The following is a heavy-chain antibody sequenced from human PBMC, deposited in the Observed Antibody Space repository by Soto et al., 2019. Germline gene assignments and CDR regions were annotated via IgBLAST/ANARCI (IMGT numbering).Heavy chain of an antibody. D-gene: IGHD6-19*01. Sequence: SETLSLTCTVSDVSISGHYWSWIRQPPGKGLEWIGYIYYSGITNYNPSLKSRVTMSVDTSKNQFSLKLSSVTAADTAVYYCAREGAVAGTGFGYWGQGALVTVSS. CDR2: IYYSGIT. J-gene: IGHJ4*02. CDR3: AREGAVAGTGFGY. V-gene: IGHV4-59*11. CDR1: DVSISGHY.